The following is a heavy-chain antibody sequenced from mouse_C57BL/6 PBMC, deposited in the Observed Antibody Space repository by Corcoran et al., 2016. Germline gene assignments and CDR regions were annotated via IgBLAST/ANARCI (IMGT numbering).Heavy chain of an antibody. Sequence: EVQLQQSGPELVKPGASVKISCKASGYTFTDYYMNWVKQSHGKSLEWIGDINPNNGGTSYNQKFKGKATLTVDKSSSTAYMELRSLTSEDSAVYYCARGRYGAMDYWGQGTSVTVSS. CDR1: GYTFTDYY. D-gene: IGHD2-14*01. V-gene: IGHV1-26*01. J-gene: IGHJ4*01. CDR2: INPNNGGT. CDR3: ARGRYGAMDY.